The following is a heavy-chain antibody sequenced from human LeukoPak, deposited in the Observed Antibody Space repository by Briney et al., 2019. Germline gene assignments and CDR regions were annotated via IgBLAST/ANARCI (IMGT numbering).Heavy chain of an antibody. CDR1: GYTFTSYY. CDR2: INPSGGST. Sequence: ASVKVSCKASGYTFTSYYMHWVRQAPGQGLEWMGIINPSGGSTSYAQKFQGRVTMTRDTSTSTVYMELSSLRSEDTAVYYCARERGYSAGTYYYYYGMDVWGQGTTVTVSS. J-gene: IGHJ6*02. CDR3: ARERGYSAGTYYYYYGMDV. V-gene: IGHV1-46*01. D-gene: IGHD5-12*01.